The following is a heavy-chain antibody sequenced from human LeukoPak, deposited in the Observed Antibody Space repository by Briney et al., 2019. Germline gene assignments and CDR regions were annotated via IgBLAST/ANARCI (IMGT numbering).Heavy chain of an antibody. CDR1: GYSFTSYW. J-gene: IGHJ4*02. V-gene: IGHV5-51*01. D-gene: IGHD6-19*01. CDR2: IYPGDSDT. CDR3: ARAAPYSSGRYYFDY. Sequence: GESLKISCKGSGYSFTSYWIGWVRQMPGKGLEWMGIIYPGDSDTRYSPSFQGQVTISADKSISTAYLQWSSLKASDTAMYYCARAAPYSSGRYYFDYWGQGTLVTVSS.